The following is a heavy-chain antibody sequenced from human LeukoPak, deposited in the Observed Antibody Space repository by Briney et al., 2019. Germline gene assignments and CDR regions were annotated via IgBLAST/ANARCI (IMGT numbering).Heavy chain of an antibody. V-gene: IGHV1-69*04. CDR3: AGTYYYGSGSGAQIDY. J-gene: IGHJ4*02. D-gene: IGHD3-10*01. Sequence: SVKVSCKASGGTFSSYAISWVRQAPGQGLEWMGRITPILGIANYAQKFQGRVTITADKSTSTAYMELSSLRSEDTAVYYCAGTYYYGSGSGAQIDYWGQGTLVTVSS. CDR1: GGTFSSYA. CDR2: ITPILGIA.